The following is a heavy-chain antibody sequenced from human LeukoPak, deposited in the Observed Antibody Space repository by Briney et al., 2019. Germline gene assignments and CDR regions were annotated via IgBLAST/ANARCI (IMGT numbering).Heavy chain of an antibody. D-gene: IGHD6-13*01. Sequence: ASVKVSCKASGYTFTGYYMHWVRQAPGQGLEWMGWINPNSGGTNYAQKFQGRVTMTRDTSISTAYMEPSRLRSDDTAVYYCARWAQQQLVQVTYYYYGMDAWGQGTTVTVSS. CDR3: ARWAQQQLVQVTYYYYGMDA. J-gene: IGHJ6*02. V-gene: IGHV1-2*02. CDR2: INPNSGGT. CDR1: GYTFTGYY.